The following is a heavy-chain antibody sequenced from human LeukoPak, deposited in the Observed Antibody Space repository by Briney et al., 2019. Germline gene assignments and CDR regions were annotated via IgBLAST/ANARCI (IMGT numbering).Heavy chain of an antibody. CDR1: GGSISSYY. J-gene: IGHJ5*02. V-gene: IGHV4-59*08. D-gene: IGHD6-13*01. CDR3: ARHGRVYSSLNWFDP. Sequence: SETLSLTCTVSGGSISSYYWSWIRQPPGKGLEWIGYIYYIGSTNYNPSLKSRVTISVDTSKNQFSLKLSSVTAADTAVYYCARHGRVYSSLNWFDPWGQGTLVTVSS. CDR2: IYYIGST.